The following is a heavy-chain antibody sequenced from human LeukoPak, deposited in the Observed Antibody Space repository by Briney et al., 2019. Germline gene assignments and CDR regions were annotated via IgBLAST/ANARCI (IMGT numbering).Heavy chain of an antibody. CDR3: TRHEATREYCSGGSCYSYYYYYMDV. CDR2: IRSKANSYAT. CDR1: GLTFSGSA. Sequence: GGSLRLSCAASGLTFSGSAMHWVRQASGKGLEWVGRIRSKANSYATAYAASVKGRFTISRDDSKNTAYLQMNSLKTEDTAVYYCTRHEATREYCSGGSCYSYYYYYMDVWGKGTTVTISS. D-gene: IGHD2-15*01. V-gene: IGHV3-73*01. J-gene: IGHJ6*03.